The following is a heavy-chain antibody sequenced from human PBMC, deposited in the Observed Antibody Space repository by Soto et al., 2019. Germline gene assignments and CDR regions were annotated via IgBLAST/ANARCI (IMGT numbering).Heavy chain of an antibody. Sequence: GGSLRLSCAASGFNFNSYAMSWVRQAPGKGLEWVSAISGSGGSTYYADSVKGRFTISRDNSKNTLYLQMNSLRAEDTAVYYCARNTAMVPYYYGMDVWGQGTTVTV. CDR3: ARNTAMVPYYYGMDV. J-gene: IGHJ6*02. CDR2: ISGSGGST. V-gene: IGHV3-23*01. CDR1: GFNFNSYA. D-gene: IGHD5-18*01.